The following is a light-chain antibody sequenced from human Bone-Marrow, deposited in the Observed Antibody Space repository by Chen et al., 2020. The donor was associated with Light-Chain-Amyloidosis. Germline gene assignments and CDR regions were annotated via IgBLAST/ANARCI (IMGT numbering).Light chain of an antibody. Sequence: SYELTQPPSVSVSPGQTARITCSGDDLPTKYAYWYQQKPGQAPVLVIHRDTERPSGISERFSGSSSGTTATLTLSGVQAEDEADYHCQSADSSGTYEVIFGGGTQLNVL. V-gene: IGLV3-25*03. J-gene: IGLJ2*01. CDR2: RDT. CDR1: DLPTKY. CDR3: QSADSSGTYEVI.